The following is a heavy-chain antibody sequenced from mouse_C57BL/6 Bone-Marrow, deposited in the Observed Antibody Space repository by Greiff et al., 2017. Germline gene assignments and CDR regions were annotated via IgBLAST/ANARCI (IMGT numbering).Heavy chain of an antibody. CDR2: ISSGGSYT. CDR3: ASYYYGSSG. Sequence: EVQRVESGGDLVKPGGSLKLSCAASGFTFSSYGMSWVRQTPDKRLEWVATISSGGSYTYYPGSVKGRFTISRDNAKNTLYLQMSSLKSEDTAMYYCASYYYGSSGWGQGTLVTVSA. J-gene: IGHJ3*01. CDR1: GFTFSSYG. V-gene: IGHV5-6*01. D-gene: IGHD1-1*01.